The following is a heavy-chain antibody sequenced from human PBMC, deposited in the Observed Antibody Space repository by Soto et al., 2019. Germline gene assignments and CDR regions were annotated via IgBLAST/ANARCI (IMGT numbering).Heavy chain of an antibody. CDR2: INAGNGNT. CDR3: ARAGTTDYYYSGMDV. CDR1: GYTFTSYA. Sequence: QVQLVQSGAEVKKPGASVKVSCKASGYTFTSYAMHWVRQAPGQRLEWMGWINAGNGNTKYSQKFQGRVTITRDTSASTAYMELSSLRSEDTAVYYCARAGTTDYYYSGMDVWGKGTTVTVSS. J-gene: IGHJ6*04. D-gene: IGHD1-7*01. V-gene: IGHV1-3*01.